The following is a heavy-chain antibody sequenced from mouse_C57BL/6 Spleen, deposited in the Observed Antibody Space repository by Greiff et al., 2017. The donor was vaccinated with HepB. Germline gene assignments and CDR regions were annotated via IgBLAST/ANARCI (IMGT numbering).Heavy chain of an antibody. CDR1: GYTFTSYW. J-gene: IGHJ4*01. CDR3: APVITTVVANPYYYAMDY. Sequence: QVQLQQPGAELVKPGASVKLSCKASGYTFTSYWMHWVKQRPEQGLEWIGMIHPNSGSTNYNEKFKSKATLTVDKSSSTAYMQLSSLTSEDSAVYYCAPVITTVVANPYYYAMDYWGQGTSVTVSS. CDR2: IHPNSGST. D-gene: IGHD1-1*01. V-gene: IGHV1-64*01.